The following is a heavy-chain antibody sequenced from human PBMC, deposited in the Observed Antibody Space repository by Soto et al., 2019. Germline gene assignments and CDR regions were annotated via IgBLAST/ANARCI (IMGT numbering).Heavy chain of an antibody. CDR2: ISGSGGST. CDR3: ADSGLPFYSSGWYFDY. Sequence: EVQLLESGGGLVQPGGSLRLSCAASGFTFSSYAMSWVRQAPGKGLEWVSAISGSGGSTYYADSVKGRFTISRDNSKNTLYLQMNSLRAEDTAVYYCADSGLPFYSSGWYFDYWGQGTLVTVSS. CDR1: GFTFSSYA. V-gene: IGHV3-23*01. D-gene: IGHD6-19*01. J-gene: IGHJ4*02.